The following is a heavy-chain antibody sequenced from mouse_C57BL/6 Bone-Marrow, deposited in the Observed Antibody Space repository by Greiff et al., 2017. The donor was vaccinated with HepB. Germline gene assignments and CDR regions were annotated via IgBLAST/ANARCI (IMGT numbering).Heavy chain of an antibody. V-gene: IGHV1-61*01. CDR3: ARSHGSSSPGY. J-gene: IGHJ2*01. Sequence: QVQLQQPGAELVRPGSSVKLSCKASGYTFTSYWMDWVKQRPGQGLEWIGNIYPSDSETHYNQKFKDKATLTVDKSSSTAYMQLSSLTSEDSAVYYCARSHGSSSPGYWGQGTTLTVSS. CDR1: GYTFTSYW. CDR2: IYPSDSET. D-gene: IGHD1-1*01.